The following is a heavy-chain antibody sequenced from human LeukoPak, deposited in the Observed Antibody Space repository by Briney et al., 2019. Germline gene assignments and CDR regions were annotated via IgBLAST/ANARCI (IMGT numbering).Heavy chain of an antibody. CDR3: AVSSSWYNSPDY. J-gene: IGHJ4*02. Sequence: VASVKVSCKASGGTFSSYAISWVRQAPGQGLEWMGGIIPIFGTANYAQKFQGRVTITADESTSTAYMELSSLRSEDTAVYYCAVSSSWYNSPDYWGQGTLVTVSS. D-gene: IGHD6-13*01. V-gene: IGHV1-69*13. CDR2: IIPIFGTA. CDR1: GGTFSSYA.